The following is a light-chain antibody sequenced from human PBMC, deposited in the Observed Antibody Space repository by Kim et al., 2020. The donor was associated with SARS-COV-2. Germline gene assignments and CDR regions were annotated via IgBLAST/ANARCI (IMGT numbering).Light chain of an antibody. V-gene: IGKV4-1*01. CDR1: QSVLYSSNNKNY. CDR2: WAS. Sequence: ATNNCKSSQSVLYSSNNKNYLAWYQQKPGQPPKLLIYWASTRESGVPDRFRGSGSGTDFTLTISSLQAEDVAVYYCQQYYSTPWTFGQGTKVDIK. J-gene: IGKJ1*01. CDR3: QQYYSTPWT.